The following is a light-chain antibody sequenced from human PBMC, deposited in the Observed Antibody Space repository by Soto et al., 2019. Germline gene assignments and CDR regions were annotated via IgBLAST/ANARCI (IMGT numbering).Light chain of an antibody. J-gene: IGKJ1*01. CDR3: HQYKTYWT. CDR2: KAS. Sequence: DIQMTHSPSTLSAPVGDRVTISCRASQSVSSWLAWYQQKPGKAPKLLIYKASSLQSGVPSRFSGSGSGTEFTLTISSLQPDDFATYYCHQYKTYWTFGHGTRWIS. CDR1: QSVSSW. V-gene: IGKV1-5*03.